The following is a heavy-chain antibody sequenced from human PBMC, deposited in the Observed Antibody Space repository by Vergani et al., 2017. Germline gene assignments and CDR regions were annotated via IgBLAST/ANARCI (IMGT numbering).Heavy chain of an antibody. D-gene: IGHD5-12*01. CDR2: ISGSGGST. Sequence: EVQLLESGGDLVQPGGSLRLSCAASGFTFNHYAMNWVRQAPGKGLEWVSGISGSGGSTYYAGSVKGRFTISRDSSKTTLYLQMNSLSAGDTAVYYCAKANPRNSGYDYLYYFHAMDVWSKGTTVTVSS. V-gene: IGHV3-23*01. J-gene: IGHJ6*04. CDR3: AKANPRNSGYDYLYYFHAMDV. CDR1: GFTFNHYA.